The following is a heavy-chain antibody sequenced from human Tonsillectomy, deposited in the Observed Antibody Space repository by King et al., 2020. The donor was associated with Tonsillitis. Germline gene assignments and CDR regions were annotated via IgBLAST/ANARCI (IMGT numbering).Heavy chain of an antibody. CDR2: ISGSGGSI. CDR3: AKEYYDILTGYYARPFDY. J-gene: IGHJ4*02. CDR1: GFTFSSYA. D-gene: IGHD3-9*01. V-gene: IGHV3-23*04. Sequence: VQLVESGGGLVQPGGSLRLSCAASGFTFSSYAMSWVRQAPGKGLECVSAISGSGGSIYYADSVKGRFTISRDNSKNTLYLQVNSLRAEDTAVYYCAKEYYDILTGYYARPFDYWGQGTLVTVSS.